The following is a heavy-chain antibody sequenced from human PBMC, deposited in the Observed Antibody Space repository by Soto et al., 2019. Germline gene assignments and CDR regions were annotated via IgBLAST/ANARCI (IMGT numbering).Heavy chain of an antibody. CDR3: ARQGCSGGSCYSFDYYYYYMDV. V-gene: IGHV5-51*01. CDR1: GYSFTSYW. CDR2: IYPGDSDT. Sequence: GESLKISCKGSGYSFTSYWIGWVRQMPGKGLEWMGIIYPGDSDTRYSPSFQGQVTISADKSISTAYLQWSSLKASDTAMYYCARQGCSGGSCYSFDYYYYYMDVWGKGTTFTVSS. D-gene: IGHD2-15*01. J-gene: IGHJ6*03.